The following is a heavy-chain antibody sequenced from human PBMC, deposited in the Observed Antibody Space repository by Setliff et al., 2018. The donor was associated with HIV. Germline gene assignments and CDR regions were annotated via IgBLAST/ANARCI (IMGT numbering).Heavy chain of an antibody. CDR3: AAVRLSHLGYCRSATCYPDY. D-gene: IGHD2-15*01. V-gene: IGHV1-24*01. J-gene: IGHJ4*02. CDR1: GYTLTELS. Sequence: ASVMVSCKVSGYTLTELSMHWVRQAPGKGLVWMGGFDPEDGEIIYAQKFQGRVTMIEDTSTDTAYMELSSLRSEDTAVYYCAAVRLSHLGYCRSATCYPDYWGQGTLVTVSS. CDR2: FDPEDGEI.